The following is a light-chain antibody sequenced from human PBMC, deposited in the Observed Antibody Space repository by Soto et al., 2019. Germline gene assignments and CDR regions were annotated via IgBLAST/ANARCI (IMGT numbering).Light chain of an antibody. J-gene: IGKJ1*01. CDR2: DAS. V-gene: IGKV1-5*01. Sequence: DIQMTQSPSTLSASVGDRVTITCRASQSISSWVAWYQQKPGKAPKLLIYDASSLESGVPSRFSGSGSGTEFTLTISSLQPDDFATYYCQQYNSYSQTCGQGTKVEIK. CDR3: QQYNSYSQT. CDR1: QSISSW.